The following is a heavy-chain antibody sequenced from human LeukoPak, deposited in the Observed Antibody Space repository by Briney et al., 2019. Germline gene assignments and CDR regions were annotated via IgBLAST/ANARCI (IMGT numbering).Heavy chain of an antibody. D-gene: IGHD6-19*01. CDR1: GFTFDDYG. J-gene: IGHJ5*02. CDR2: IKQDGSEK. CDR3: ARVGSSGWLNWFDP. Sequence: GGSLRLSCAASGFTFDDYGMSWVRQAPGKGLEWVANIKQDGSEKYYVDSVKGRFTISRDNAKNSLYLQMNSLRAEDTAVYYCARVGSSGWLNWFDPWGQGTLVTVSS. V-gene: IGHV3-7*01.